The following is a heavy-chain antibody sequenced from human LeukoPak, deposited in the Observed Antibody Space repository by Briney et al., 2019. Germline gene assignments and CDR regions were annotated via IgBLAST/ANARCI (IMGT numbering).Heavy chain of an antibody. D-gene: IGHD6-13*01. CDR3: ATPGTAAGLYYLDY. J-gene: IGHJ4*02. V-gene: IGHV1-24*01. Sequence: ASVTVSCKVSGYTLTELSMHWVRQAPGKGVEWMGGFDPEDGETIYAQKFQGRVTITEDTSTDTAYMELSSLRSEDTAVYYCATPGTAAGLYYLDYWGQGTLVTVSS. CDR1: GYTLTELS. CDR2: FDPEDGET.